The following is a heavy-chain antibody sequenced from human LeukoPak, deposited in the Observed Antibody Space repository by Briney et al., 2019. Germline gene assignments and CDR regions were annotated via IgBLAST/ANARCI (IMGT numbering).Heavy chain of an antibody. CDR3: ARQTGSGLFILP. CDR1: GYSISSGYY. Sequence: SETLSLTCTVSGYSISSGYYWAWIRQPPGKGLEWIGSIYHSGSTYYNPSLKSRVTISVDTSKNQFSLKLSSVTAADTAVYCCARQTGSGLFILPGGQGTLVTVSS. J-gene: IGHJ4*02. D-gene: IGHD3/OR15-3a*01. V-gene: IGHV4-38-2*02. CDR2: IYHSGST.